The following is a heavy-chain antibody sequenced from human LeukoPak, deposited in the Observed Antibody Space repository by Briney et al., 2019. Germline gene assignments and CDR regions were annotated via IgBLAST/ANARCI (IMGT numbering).Heavy chain of an antibody. CDR3: ARELTGNAFDI. D-gene: IGHD1-14*01. J-gene: IGHJ3*02. CDR2: ISNNGGYT. CDR1: GFTFSSSA. V-gene: IGHV3-23*01. Sequence: GGSLRLSCAASGFTFSSSAMSWVRQAPGKGLEWVSAISNNGGYTYYADSVQGRFTISRDNAKNTLYLQMNSLRAEDTAVYYCARELTGNAFDIWGQGTMVTVSS.